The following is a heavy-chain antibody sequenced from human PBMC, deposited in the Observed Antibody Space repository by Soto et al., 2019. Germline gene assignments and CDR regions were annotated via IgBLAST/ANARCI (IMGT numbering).Heavy chain of an antibody. D-gene: IGHD2-21*01. CDR3: ARRTGLLYSD. Sequence: GESLKISCKVSGYSFNTYWIGCVRQMPGKGLEWMGVIYPDDSDIRYSPSFQGQVTISADKSISTAYLQWSSLKASDSGIYYCARRTGLLYSDWGQGTLVTVSS. J-gene: IGHJ4*02. CDR2: IYPDDSDI. CDR1: GYSFNTYW. V-gene: IGHV5-51*01.